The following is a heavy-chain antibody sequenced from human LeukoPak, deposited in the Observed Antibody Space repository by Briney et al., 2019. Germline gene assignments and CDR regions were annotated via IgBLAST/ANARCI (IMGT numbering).Heavy chain of an antibody. CDR1: GGSISRYY. J-gene: IGHJ4*02. V-gene: IGHV4-59*01. D-gene: IGHD3-10*01. Sequence: SETLSLTCTVSGGSISRYYWSWIRQTPGKGLEWIGYIYYNGGTNYNPSLKSRVTISIDTSKNQFSLKLSSVTAADTAVYYCARVGSGSFDYWGQGTLVTVSS. CDR2: IYYNGGT. CDR3: ARVGSGSFDY.